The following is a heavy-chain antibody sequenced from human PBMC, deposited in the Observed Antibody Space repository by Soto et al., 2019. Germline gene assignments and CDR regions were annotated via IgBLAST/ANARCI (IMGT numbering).Heavy chain of an antibody. V-gene: IGHV2-5*02. Sequence: QITLKESGPTLVKPTQTLTLTCSFSGFSFSTPGVGVGWIRQPPGKPLEWLALIYWDDDKRYSPSRRSRLNITKDTSRNQVVLIMTNMDPLDTGTYYCAHSPTYHTNWDPDSWGQGTLVTVSS. CDR1: GFSFSTPGVG. J-gene: IGHJ4*02. CDR2: IYWDDDK. CDR3: AHSPTYHTNWDPDS. D-gene: IGHD1-1*01.